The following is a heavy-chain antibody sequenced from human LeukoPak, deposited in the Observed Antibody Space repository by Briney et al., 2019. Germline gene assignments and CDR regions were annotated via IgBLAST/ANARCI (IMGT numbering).Heavy chain of an antibody. CDR1: GFRFSDYY. D-gene: IGHD3-22*01. J-gene: IGHJ4*02. Sequence: GGSLRLSCKASGFRFSDYYMHWFRQTPGKGLEWLSYISHSGATVQYADSVRGRFTVSRDNHKNTLYLQMSSLRIEDTSVYYCARDGAYDDASGYRADFCGQGTLVTVSS. CDR2: ISHSGATV. V-gene: IGHV3-11*01. CDR3: ARDGAYDDASGYRADF.